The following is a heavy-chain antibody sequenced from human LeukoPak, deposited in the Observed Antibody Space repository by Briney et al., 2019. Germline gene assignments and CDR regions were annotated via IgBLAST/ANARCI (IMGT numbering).Heavy chain of an antibody. J-gene: IGHJ4*02. Sequence: GSLRLSCAASGFTFSDYHMDWVRQAPGKGLEWVGRSRNKASSYTTHYAASVKGRFTISRDDSKNSLYLQMNSLKTEDTAVYYCASLLDYWGQGTLVTVSS. CDR3: ASLLDY. CDR2: SRNKASSYTT. CDR1: GFTFSDYH. V-gene: IGHV3-72*01.